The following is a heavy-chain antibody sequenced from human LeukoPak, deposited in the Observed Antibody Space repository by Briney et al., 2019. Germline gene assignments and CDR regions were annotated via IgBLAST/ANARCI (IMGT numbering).Heavy chain of an antibody. CDR1: GFTFSSYG. J-gene: IGHJ5*02. Sequence: GGSLRLSCAASGFTFSSYGMHWVRQAPGKGLERVAFIQNDGSNKYYADSVKGRFTISRDNSKNTLYLQINSLRVDDTAVFYCARDNGAWGQGTLVTVSS. V-gene: IGHV3-30*19. D-gene: IGHD2-8*01. CDR2: IQNDGSNK. CDR3: ARDNGA.